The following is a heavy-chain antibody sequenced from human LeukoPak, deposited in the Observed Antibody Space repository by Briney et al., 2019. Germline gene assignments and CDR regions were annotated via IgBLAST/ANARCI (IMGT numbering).Heavy chain of an antibody. CDR3: ARGALYDSSGYYYDPPDY. Sequence: GGSLRLSCAASGFTFSSYSMNWVRQAPGKGLEWVSSISSSSSYIYYADSVKGRFTISRDNAKNSLYLQMNSLRAEDTALYYCARGALYDSSGYYYDPPDYWGQGTLVTVSS. J-gene: IGHJ4*02. V-gene: IGHV3-21*01. D-gene: IGHD3-22*01. CDR2: ISSSSSYI. CDR1: GFTFSSYS.